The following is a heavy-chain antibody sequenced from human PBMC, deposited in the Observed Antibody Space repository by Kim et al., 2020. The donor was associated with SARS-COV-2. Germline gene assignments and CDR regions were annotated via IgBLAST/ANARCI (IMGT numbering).Heavy chain of an antibody. J-gene: IGHJ3*02. D-gene: IGHD3-22*01. CDR1: GFTFSSYA. Sequence: GGSLRLSCAASGFTFSSYAMSWVRQAPGKGLEWVSAISGSGGSTYYVDSVKGRFTISRDNSKNTLYLQMNSLRAEDTAVYYCAKDLDYYDSRGPFDIWGQGTMVTVSS. CDR3: AKDLDYYDSRGPFDI. CDR2: ISGSGGST. V-gene: IGHV3-23*01.